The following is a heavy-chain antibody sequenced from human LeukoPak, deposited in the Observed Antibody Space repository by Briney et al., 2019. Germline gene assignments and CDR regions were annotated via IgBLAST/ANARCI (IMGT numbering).Heavy chain of an antibody. V-gene: IGHV3-21*01. CDR1: GFTFSGST. Sequence: GGSLRLSCAASGFTFSGSTMNWVRQAPGKGLEWVSFISTSSSYIYYADSVRGRFTISRDNAKNSLYLQMNSLRAEDTAVYYCARVGVFSSSWLLHWGQGTLVTVSS. D-gene: IGHD6-13*01. CDR3: ARVGVFSSSWLLH. J-gene: IGHJ4*02. CDR2: ISTSSSYI.